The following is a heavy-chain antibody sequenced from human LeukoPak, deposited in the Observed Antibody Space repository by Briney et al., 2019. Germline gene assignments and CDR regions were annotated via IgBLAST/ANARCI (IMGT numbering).Heavy chain of an antibody. CDR3: AINPGIAAAGTTDY. D-gene: IGHD6-13*01. CDR2: IYHSGST. V-gene: IGHV4-61*10. Sequence: PSETLSLTCTVSGGSISSGSYYWSWIRQPAGKGLEWIGEIYHSGSTNYNPSLKSRVTISVDKSKNQFSLKLSSVTAADTAMYYCAINPGIAAAGTTDYWGQGILVTVSS. J-gene: IGHJ4*02. CDR1: GGSISSGSYY.